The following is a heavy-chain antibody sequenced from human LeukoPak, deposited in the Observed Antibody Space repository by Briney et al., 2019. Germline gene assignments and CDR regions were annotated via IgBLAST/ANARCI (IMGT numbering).Heavy chain of an antibody. CDR1: GYTFTSYD. CDR2: MNPNSGNT. V-gene: IGHV1-8*01. Sequence: ASVKVSCKASGYTFTSYDINWVRQATGQGLEWMGWMNPNSGNTGYAQKFQGRVTMTRNTSISTAYMELSSLRSEDTAVYYCARTLVVVDAFDIWGQGTMVTVSS. J-gene: IGHJ3*02. D-gene: IGHD3-22*01. CDR3: ARTLVVVDAFDI.